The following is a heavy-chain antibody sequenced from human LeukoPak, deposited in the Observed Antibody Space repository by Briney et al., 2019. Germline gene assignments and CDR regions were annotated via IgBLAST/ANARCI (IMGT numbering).Heavy chain of an antibody. V-gene: IGHV1-8*01. Sequence: ASVKVSCKASGYTFTSYDINWVRQATGQGLEGMGWMNPNSGNTGYAQKFQGRVTMTRNTSISTAYMELSSLRSEDTAVYYCPRPRRSNPYSFDYWGQGTLVTVSS. CDR1: GYTFTSYD. CDR2: MNPNSGNT. D-gene: IGHD1-14*01. CDR3: PRPRRSNPYSFDY. J-gene: IGHJ4*02.